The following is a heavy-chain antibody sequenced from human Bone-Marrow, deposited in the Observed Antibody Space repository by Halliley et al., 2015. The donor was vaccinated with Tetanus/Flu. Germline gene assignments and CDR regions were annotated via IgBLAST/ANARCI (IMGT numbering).Heavy chain of an antibody. CDR3: ASASWGDYYFDY. Sequence: LEWFGYIYTSGYTDYNLSLKSRLTMSVDPSKNQFSLKLSSVTAADTAVYYCASASWGDYYFDYWGQGTLVTVSS. V-gene: IGHV4-31*02. CDR2: IYTSGYT. J-gene: IGHJ4*02. D-gene: IGHD3-16*01.